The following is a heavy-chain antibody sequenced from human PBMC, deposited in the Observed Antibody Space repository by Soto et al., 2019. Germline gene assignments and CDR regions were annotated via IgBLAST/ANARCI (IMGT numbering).Heavy chain of an antibody. Sequence: PGESLKISCKGSGYSFTSYWISWVRQMPGKGLEWMGRIDPSDSYTNYSPSFQGHVTISADKSISTAYLQWSSLKASDTAMYYCARRTAMVIDYYYGMDVWGQGTTVTVSS. CDR2: IDPSDSYT. CDR1: GYSFTSYW. CDR3: ARRTAMVIDYYYGMDV. J-gene: IGHJ6*02. D-gene: IGHD5-18*01. V-gene: IGHV5-10-1*01.